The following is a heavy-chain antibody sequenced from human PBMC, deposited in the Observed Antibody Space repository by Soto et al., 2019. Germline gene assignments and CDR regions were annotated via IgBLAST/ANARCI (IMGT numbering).Heavy chain of an antibody. CDR3: AIDYYDSSGYYA. D-gene: IGHD3-22*01. V-gene: IGHV5-10-1*01. CDR1: GYSFTSYW. CDR2: IDPSDSYT. Sequence: LGESLKISCKGSGYSFTSYWISWVRQMPGKGLEWMGRIDPSDSYTNYSPSFQGHVTISADKSISTAYLQWSSLKASDTAMYYCAIDYYDSSGYYAWAQGTLVTVSS. J-gene: IGHJ5*02.